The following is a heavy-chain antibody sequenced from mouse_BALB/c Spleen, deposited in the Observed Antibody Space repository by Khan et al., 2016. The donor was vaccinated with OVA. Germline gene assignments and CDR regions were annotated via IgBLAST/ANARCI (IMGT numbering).Heavy chain of an antibody. Sequence: VQLQESGPGLVAPSQSLSITCTVSGFSLSRYNVHWIRQPPGKGLEWLGMIWSGGSTDYNSAVKSRLSISKDNSKSQVFLKMNSLQTDDTAMYYCARAYGSSLGYYAMDYLGQGTSVTVSS. CDR1: GFSLSRYN. J-gene: IGHJ4*01. CDR3: ARAYGSSLGYYAMDY. CDR2: IWSGGST. V-gene: IGHV2-6-4*01. D-gene: IGHD1-1*01.